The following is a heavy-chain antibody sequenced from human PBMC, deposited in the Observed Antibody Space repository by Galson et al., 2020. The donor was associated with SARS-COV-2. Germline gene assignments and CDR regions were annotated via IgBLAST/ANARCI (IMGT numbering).Heavy chain of an antibody. CDR1: AYTFTAYY. D-gene: IGHD1-20*01. J-gene: IGHJ4*02. CDR3: AREPITGSPGDFDF. Sequence: ASVKVSCKASAYTFTAYYIHWVRQAPGQGLEWMAWINPNSGGTHYAQKFQGKVTVTRDTSISTAYMDRSSLTYDDTAVYYCAREPITGSPGDFDFWCQGTLVTVSS. V-gene: IGHV1-2*02. CDR2: INPNSGGT.